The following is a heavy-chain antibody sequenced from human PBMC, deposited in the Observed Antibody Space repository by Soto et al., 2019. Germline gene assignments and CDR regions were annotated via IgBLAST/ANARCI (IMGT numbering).Heavy chain of an antibody. CDR3: ARKPMGAPVDD. V-gene: IGHV1-18*01. CDR1: GYTFTSYG. Sequence: ASVKVSCKASGYTFTSYGISWARQAPGQGLEWVGWISANNGNAHYARKLQGRVTLTTDISTTTAYMELRSLRSDDTATYYCARKPMGAPVDDWGQETLVTVSS. J-gene: IGHJ4*02. D-gene: IGHD3-10*01. CDR2: ISANNGNA.